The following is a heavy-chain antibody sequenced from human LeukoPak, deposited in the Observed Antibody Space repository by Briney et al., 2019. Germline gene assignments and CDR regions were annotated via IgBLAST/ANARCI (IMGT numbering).Heavy chain of an antibody. CDR1: GFTFSSYW. V-gene: IGHV3-7*02. J-gene: IGHJ4*02. D-gene: IGHD2-8*02. CDR2: IKQDGSEK. Sequence: GGSLRLSCAASGFTFSSYWMSWVRQAPGKGLEWVANIKQDGSEKYYVDSVKGRFTISRDNAKNSLYLQMSSLRAEDTAVYYCARGYCNGGDCYFADWGQGTLVTVSS. CDR3: ARGYCNGGDCYFAD.